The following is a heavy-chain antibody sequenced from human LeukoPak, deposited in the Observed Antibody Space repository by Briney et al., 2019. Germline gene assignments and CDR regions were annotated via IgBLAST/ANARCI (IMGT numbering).Heavy chain of an antibody. J-gene: IGHJ4*02. Sequence: GASVKVSCKASGYTFTMYGISWVRQAPGQGLQWLGWISPHNGNTNYAQDLQGRVTMTTDASTSTAYLELRSLRSDDTATYYCARDLNYVNLGYDILADVGYYFGYWGQGSLVTVSS. D-gene: IGHD3-9*01. V-gene: IGHV1-18*01. CDR2: ISPHNGNT. CDR3: ARDLNYVNLGYDILADVGYYFGY. CDR1: GYTFTMYG.